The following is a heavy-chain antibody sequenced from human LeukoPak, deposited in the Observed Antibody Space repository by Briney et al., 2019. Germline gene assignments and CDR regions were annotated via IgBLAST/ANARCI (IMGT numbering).Heavy chain of an antibody. CDR1: GGSISSGGYY. CDR2: IYYSGST. J-gene: IGHJ4*02. D-gene: IGHD3-16*01. CDR3: ARGGPSTANFDY. V-gene: IGHV4-31*03. Sequence: PSETLSLTCTVSGGSISSGGYYWSWLRQHPGKGLEWIGYIYYSGSTYYNPSLKSRVTISVDTSKNQFSLKLSSVTAADTAVYYCARGGPSTANFDYWGQGTLVTVSS.